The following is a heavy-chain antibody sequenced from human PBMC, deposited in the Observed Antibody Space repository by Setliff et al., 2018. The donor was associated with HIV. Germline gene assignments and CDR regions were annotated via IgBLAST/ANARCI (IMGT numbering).Heavy chain of an antibody. CDR2: IITIFGKG. CDR1: GGTFSSYA. Sequence: GASVKVSCKASGGTFSSYAINWVRQAPGQGLEWMGGIITIFGKGNYAQKFQGRVTITADESTSTGYMELSSLRSEDTAVYYCARRPISFYYGSGANLQYYLAHWGQGTLVTVSS. V-gene: IGHV1-69*13. J-gene: IGHJ4*02. CDR3: ARRPISFYYGSGANLQYYLAH. D-gene: IGHD3-10*01.